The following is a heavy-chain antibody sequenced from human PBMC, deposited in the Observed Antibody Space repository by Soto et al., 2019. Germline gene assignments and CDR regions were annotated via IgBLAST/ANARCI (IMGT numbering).Heavy chain of an antibody. D-gene: IGHD5-12*01. V-gene: IGHV3-23*01. CDR2: ISGSGGST. CDR1: GFTFSSYA. CDR3: AKVKPHRAWLNTLRYHWFDP. J-gene: IGHJ5*02. Sequence: EVQLLESGGGLVQPGGSLRLSCAASGFTFSSYAMSWVRQAPGKGLEWVSAISGSGGSTYYADSVKGRFTISRDNSKNTLYLQMNSLRAEDTAVYYCAKVKPHRAWLNTLRYHWFDPWGQGTLVTVSS.